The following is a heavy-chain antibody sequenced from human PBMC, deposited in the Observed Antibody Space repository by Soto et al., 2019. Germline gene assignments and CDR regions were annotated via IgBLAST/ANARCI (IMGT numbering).Heavy chain of an antibody. V-gene: IGHV3-73*02. CDR1: GFTFSGSA. Sequence: VQLVESGGGLVQPGGSLKLSCAASGFTFSGSAMHWVRQASGKGLEWVGRIRSKANSYATAYAASVKGRFTISRDDSKNTAYLQMNSLKTEDTAVYYCTRRGYRNYGYYYYGMDVWGQGTTVTVSS. CDR3: TRRGYRNYGYYYYGMDV. CDR2: IRSKANSYAT. J-gene: IGHJ6*02. D-gene: IGHD4-4*01.